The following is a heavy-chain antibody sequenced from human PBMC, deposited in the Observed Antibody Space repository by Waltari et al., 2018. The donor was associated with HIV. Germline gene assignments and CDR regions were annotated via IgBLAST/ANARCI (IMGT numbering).Heavy chain of an antibody. V-gene: IGHV3-9*01. CDR2: IIWNSGSI. D-gene: IGHD3-22*01. CDR3: AKDHYDSSGYHLGDWYFDL. J-gene: IGHJ2*01. CDR1: GFTFDDYA. Sequence: EVQLVESGGGLVQPGRSLRLSCAASGFTFDDYAMHWVRQAPGKGLEWVSGIIWNSGSIGYADSVKGRFTISRDNAKNSLYLQMNSLRAEDTALYYCAKDHYDSSGYHLGDWYFDLWGRGTLVTVSS.